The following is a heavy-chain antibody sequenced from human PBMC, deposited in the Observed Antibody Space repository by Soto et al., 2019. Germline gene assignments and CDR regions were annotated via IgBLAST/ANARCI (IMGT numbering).Heavy chain of an antibody. CDR2: IYYSGST. V-gene: IGHV4-59*01. CDR3: ARAPRQQLVDAHLDKYFDY. J-gene: IGHJ4*02. Sequence: SETLSLTCTVSGGSISSYYWSWIRQPPGKGLEWIGYIYYSGSTNYNPSLKSRVTISVDTSKNQFSLKLSSVTAADTAVYYCARAPRQQLVDAHLDKYFDYWGQGTLVTVSS. D-gene: IGHD6-13*01. CDR1: GGSISSYY.